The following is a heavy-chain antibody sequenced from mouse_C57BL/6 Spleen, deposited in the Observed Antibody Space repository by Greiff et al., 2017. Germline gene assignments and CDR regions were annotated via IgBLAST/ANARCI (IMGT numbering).Heavy chain of an antibody. V-gene: IGHV5-17*01. CDR3: ARYDYERAYFDY. Sequence: EVHLVESGGGLVKPGGSLKLSCAASGFTFSDYGMHWVRQAPEKGLEWVAYISSGSSTIYYADTVKGRFTISRDNAKNTLFLQMTSLRSEDTAMYYCARYDYERAYFDYWGQGTTLTVSS. CDR1: GFTFSDYG. CDR2: ISSGSSTI. D-gene: IGHD2-4*01. J-gene: IGHJ2*01.